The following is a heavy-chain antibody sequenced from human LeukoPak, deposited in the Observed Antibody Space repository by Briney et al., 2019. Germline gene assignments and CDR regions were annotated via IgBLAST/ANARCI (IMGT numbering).Heavy chain of an antibody. CDR2: FDPEDGET. CDR1: GYTLTELS. J-gene: IGHJ3*02. D-gene: IGHD3-10*01. V-gene: IGHV1-24*01. CDR3: ATELWSGELYGAFDI. Sequence: ASVKVSCKVSGYTLTELSMHWVRQAPGKGLEWMGGFDPEDGETIYAQKFQGRVTMTEDTSTDTAYMELSSLRSEDTAVYYCATELWSGELYGAFDIWGQGTMVTVSS.